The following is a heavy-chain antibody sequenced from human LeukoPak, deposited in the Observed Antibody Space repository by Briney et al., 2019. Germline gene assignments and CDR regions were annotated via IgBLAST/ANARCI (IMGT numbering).Heavy chain of an antibody. Sequence: GRSLRLSCAASGFTFSSYGMHWVRQAPGKGLEWVAVIWYDGSNKYYADSVKGGFTISRDNSKHTLYLQMDSMRAENTVYYYCTRDPGVRWLVGFDYWGQGTMVTVSS. D-gene: IGHD6-19*01. CDR1: GFTFSSYG. CDR2: IWYDGSNK. CDR3: TRDPGVRWLVGFDY. V-gene: IGHV3-33*01. J-gene: IGHJ4*02.